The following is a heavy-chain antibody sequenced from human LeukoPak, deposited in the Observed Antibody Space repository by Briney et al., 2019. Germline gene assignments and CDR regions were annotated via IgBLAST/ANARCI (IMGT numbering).Heavy chain of an antibody. D-gene: IGHD4-23*01. Sequence: SETLSLTCTVSGGSISSYYWSWIRQPPGKGLEWIGYIYYSGSTNYNPSLKSRVTISVDTSKNQFSLKLSSVTAADTAVYYCARGGKIVDDAFDIWGQGTMVTVSS. V-gene: IGHV4-59*01. CDR1: GGSISSYY. CDR2: IYYSGST. CDR3: ARGGKIVDDAFDI. J-gene: IGHJ3*02.